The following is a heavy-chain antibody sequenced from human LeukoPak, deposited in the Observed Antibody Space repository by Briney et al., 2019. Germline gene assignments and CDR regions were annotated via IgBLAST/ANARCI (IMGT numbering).Heavy chain of an antibody. J-gene: IGHJ6*02. V-gene: IGHV1-46*01. D-gene: IGHD2-15*01. CDR1: GYTLTSYH. CDR3: ARAGPYCSGGSCYSRDPYYYYYGMDV. CDR2: INPSGGST. Sequence: ASVKVSCKASGYTLTSYHMHWVRQAPGQGLEWMGIINPSGGSTTYAQKFQGRVTMTRDTSTSTVYMELSSLRSEDTAMYYCARAGPYCSGGSCYSRDPYYYYYGMDVWGQGTTVTVSS.